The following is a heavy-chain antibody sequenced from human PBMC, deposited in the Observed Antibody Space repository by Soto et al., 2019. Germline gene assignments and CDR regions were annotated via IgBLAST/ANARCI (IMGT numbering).Heavy chain of an antibody. Sequence: NPSETLSLTCAVYGGSFSGYYWSWIRQPPGKGLEWIGEINHSGSTNYNPSLKSRVTISVDTSKNQFSLKLSSVTAADTAVYYCARGIGYSNYVSPGYGMDVWGQRTTVTVSS. J-gene: IGHJ6*02. D-gene: IGHD4-4*01. V-gene: IGHV4-34*01. CDR2: INHSGST. CDR1: GGSFSGYY. CDR3: ARGIGYSNYVSPGYGMDV.